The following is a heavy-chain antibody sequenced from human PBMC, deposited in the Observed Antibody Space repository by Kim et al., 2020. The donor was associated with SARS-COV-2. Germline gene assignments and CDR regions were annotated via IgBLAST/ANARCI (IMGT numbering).Heavy chain of an antibody. CDR1: GGSISSYY. CDR2: IYTSGST. Sequence: SETLSLTCTVSGGSISSYYWSWIRQPAGKGLEWIGRIYTSGSTNYNPSLKSRVTMSVDTSKNQFSLKLSSVTTADTAVYYCATGTLGYCSGGSCYQNYWGQGTLVTVSS. V-gene: IGHV4-4*07. J-gene: IGHJ4*02. D-gene: IGHD2-15*01. CDR3: ATGTLGYCSGGSCYQNY.